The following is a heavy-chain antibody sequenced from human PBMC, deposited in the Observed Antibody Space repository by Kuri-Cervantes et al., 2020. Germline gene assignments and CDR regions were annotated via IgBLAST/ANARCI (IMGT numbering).Heavy chain of an antibody. CDR2: INHSGST. J-gene: IGHJ4*02. Sequence: ESLKISCAVYGGSFSDYYWSWIRQPPGKGLEWIGEINHSGSTNYNPSLKSRVTISVDTSKNQFSLKLNSVTAADTAVYYCARVLTYYDFWSGYPYYFDYWGQGTLVTVSS. V-gene: IGHV4-34*01. CDR3: ARVLTYYDFWSGYPYYFDY. CDR1: GGSFSDYY. D-gene: IGHD3-3*01.